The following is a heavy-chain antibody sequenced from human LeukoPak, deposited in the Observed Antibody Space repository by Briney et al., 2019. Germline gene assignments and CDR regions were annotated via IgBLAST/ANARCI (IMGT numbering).Heavy chain of an antibody. Sequence: VGSLRLSCAASGFTFSSYAMSWVRQAPGKGLEWVSAISGSGGSTYYADSVKGRFTISRDNSKNTLYLQMNSLRAEDTAVYYCAKAGPILRYFDFRYYFDYWGQGTLVTVSS. D-gene: IGHD3-9*01. CDR1: GFTFSSYA. J-gene: IGHJ4*02. CDR2: ISGSGGST. V-gene: IGHV3-23*01. CDR3: AKAGPILRYFDFRYYFDY.